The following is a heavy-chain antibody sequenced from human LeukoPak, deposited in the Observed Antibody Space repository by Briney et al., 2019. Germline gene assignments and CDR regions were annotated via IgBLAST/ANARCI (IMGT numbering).Heavy chain of an antibody. CDR2: IYYSGST. CDR1: GGSISSSSYY. J-gene: IGHJ4*02. D-gene: IGHD3-22*01. V-gene: IGHV4-31*03. Sequence: SETLSLTCTVSGGSISSSSYYWGWIRRHPGKGLEWIGYIYYSGSTYYNPSLKSRVTISVDTSKNQFSLKLSSVTAADTAVYYCASGMYYYDSSGYPLFDYWGQGTLVTVSS. CDR3: ASGMYYYDSSGYPLFDY.